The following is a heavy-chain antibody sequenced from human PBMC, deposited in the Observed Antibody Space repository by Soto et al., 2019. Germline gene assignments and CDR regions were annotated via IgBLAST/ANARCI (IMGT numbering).Heavy chain of an antibody. V-gene: IGHV4-59*01. Sequence: PSETLSLTCAVFGGSLSTYFWSWFRRPPGKGLEWIGHVYDRGSSTKYNPSLKSRVTISLDTSKNQVSLILTSVTAADTAVYFCARDREHTHGRAFAFWGRGAQVTVSS. CDR1: GGSLSTYF. CDR3: ARDREHTHGRAFAF. J-gene: IGHJ4*02. CDR2: VYDRGSST.